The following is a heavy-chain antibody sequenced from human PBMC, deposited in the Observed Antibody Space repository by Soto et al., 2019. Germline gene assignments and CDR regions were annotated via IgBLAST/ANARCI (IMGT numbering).Heavy chain of an antibody. CDR1: GGSISSGGYS. CDR3: ARGGIIEPAAAFDP. D-gene: IGHD2-2*01. J-gene: IGHJ5*02. CDR2: MYHSGST. V-gene: IGHV4-30-2*01. Sequence: SETLSLTCAVSGGSISSGGYSWSWIRQPPGKGLEWIGYMYHSGSTYYNPSLKSRVTISVDRSKNQFSLKLSSVTAADTAVYYCARGGIIEPAAAFDPWGQGTPVTVSS.